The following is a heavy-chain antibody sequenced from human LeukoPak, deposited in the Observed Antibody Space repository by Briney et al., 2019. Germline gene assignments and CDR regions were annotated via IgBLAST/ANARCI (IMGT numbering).Heavy chain of an antibody. J-gene: IGHJ5*02. V-gene: IGHV4-61*01. CDR1: GDSVSNDRYY. D-gene: IGHD1-1*01. Sequence: PSETLSLTCTVSGDSVSNDRYYWTWIRQSPGKGLEWIAYIRYSGHTNYNPSLDTRVTISLDASENQLSLRLYSVTAADTAMYYCARYNWNTWFDPWGQGALVTVSS. CDR3: ARYNWNTWFDP. CDR2: IRYSGHT.